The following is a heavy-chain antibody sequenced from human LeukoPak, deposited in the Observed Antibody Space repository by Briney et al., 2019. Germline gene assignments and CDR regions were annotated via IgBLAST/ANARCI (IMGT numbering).Heavy chain of an antibody. CDR1: GCTFSSHA. CDR3: ANEIRPNDY. J-gene: IGHJ4*02. D-gene: IGHD4/OR15-4a*01. Sequence: GGSLRLSCVVSGCTFSSHAMCWVRQAPGRGLEWASSIDISGHSTSYADSVKGRFTISRDNSKNALLLQMDSLRAEDSAIYYCANEIRPNDYWGQGTLVTVSS. V-gene: IGHV3-23*05. CDR2: IDISGHST.